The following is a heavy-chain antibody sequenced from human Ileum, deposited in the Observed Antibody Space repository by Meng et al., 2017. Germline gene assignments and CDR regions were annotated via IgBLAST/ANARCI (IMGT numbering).Heavy chain of an antibody. CDR3: ARDHWGSLDY. D-gene: IGHD7-27*01. CDR1: GGSVSSDGFQ. Sequence: HRGESGPGLVRPAATLSLICTVSGGSVSSDGFQWGWVRQPPGKGLEWIGYASTNYNPSLKSRVTISLDTSKNQFSLELSSVTAADTAVYYCARDHWGSLDYWGQGILVTVAS. CDR2: AST. J-gene: IGHJ4*02. V-gene: IGHV4-61*08.